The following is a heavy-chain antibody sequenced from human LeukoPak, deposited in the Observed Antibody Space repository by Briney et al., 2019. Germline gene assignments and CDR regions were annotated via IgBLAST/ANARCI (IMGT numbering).Heavy chain of an antibody. D-gene: IGHD3-16*02. J-gene: IGHJ4*02. CDR2: IYYSGST. Sequence: SETLSLTCTVSGGSISSSSYYWGWIRQPPGKGLEWIGSIYYSGSTYYNPSLKSRVTISVDTSKNQFSLKLSSVTAADTAVYYCARTGGGVIVTGFDYWGQGTLVTVSS. CDR1: GGSISSSSYY. V-gene: IGHV4-39*01. CDR3: ARTGGGVIVTGFDY.